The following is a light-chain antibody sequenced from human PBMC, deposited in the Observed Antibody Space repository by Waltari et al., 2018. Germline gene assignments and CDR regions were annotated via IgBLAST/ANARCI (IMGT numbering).Light chain of an antibody. CDR1: NLRSNN. V-gene: IGLV3-21*02. CDR3: QVLDSSNYRV. Sequence: YVSTQPPSVSVAPGQTARITCRGDNLRSNNLHWYHQKPGQAPVLVRYDDNNRPSGMPVLFSGSNTGTTATLTISRGEAGDEADYYCQVLDSSNYRVFGAGTKVTVL. J-gene: IGLJ1*01. CDR2: DDN.